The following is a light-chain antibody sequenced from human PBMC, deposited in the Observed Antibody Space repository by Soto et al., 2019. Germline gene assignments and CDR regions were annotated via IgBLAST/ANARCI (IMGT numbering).Light chain of an antibody. CDR2: GAS. CDR1: QSVSSN. CDR3: QQYNNWPPWT. J-gene: IGKJ1*01. Sequence: EIVLTQSPATLSVSPGERDALSCRTSQSVSSNLAWYQLTPGQAPRLLIYGASTRATGIPARFSGSGSGTEFILTISSLQSDDFAFYYCQQYNNWPPWTLCQGTKVDIK. V-gene: IGKV3-15*01.